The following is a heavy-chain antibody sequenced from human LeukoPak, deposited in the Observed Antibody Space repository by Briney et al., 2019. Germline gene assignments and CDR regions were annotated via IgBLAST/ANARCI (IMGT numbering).Heavy chain of an antibody. CDR2: IIPMLGIA. CDR3: ARWYYYDSSGYFDDAFDI. D-gene: IGHD3-22*01. J-gene: IGHJ3*02. CDR1: VGTGSSYA. V-gene: IGHV1-69*04. Sequence: SVKLSCKSSVGTGSSYAISWVRQAPGQGLEWMGRIIPMLGIANYAQKFQGRVTITADKSTSTAYMELSSLRSEDTAVYYCARWYYYDSSGYFDDAFDIWGQGTMVTVSS.